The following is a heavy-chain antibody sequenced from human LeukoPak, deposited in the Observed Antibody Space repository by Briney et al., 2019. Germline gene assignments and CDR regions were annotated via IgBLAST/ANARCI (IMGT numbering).Heavy chain of an antibody. CDR1: GYTFTGYY. Sequence: ASVKVSCKASGYTFTGYYMHWVRQAPGQGLEWMGWINPNSGGTNYAQKFQGRVTMTRDTSISTAYMELSSLRAEDTALYYCAKDRGYSYTYDYWGQGTLVTVSS. CDR3: AKDRGYSYTYDY. D-gene: IGHD5-18*01. CDR2: INPNSGGT. V-gene: IGHV1-2*02. J-gene: IGHJ4*02.